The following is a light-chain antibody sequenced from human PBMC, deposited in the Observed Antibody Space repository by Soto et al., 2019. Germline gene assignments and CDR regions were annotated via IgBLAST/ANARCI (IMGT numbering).Light chain of an antibody. CDR3: QHYNTYSTWT. CDR1: QSISSW. J-gene: IGKJ1*01. V-gene: IGKV1-5*01. CDR2: DAS. Sequence: DIQMTQSPSTLSASVGDRVTITCRASQSISSWLSWYQQKPGKAPKLLICDASSLQSGVPSRFSGSGSGTEFTLTISGLQPDDFATYYCQHYNTYSTWTFGQGTKVDIK.